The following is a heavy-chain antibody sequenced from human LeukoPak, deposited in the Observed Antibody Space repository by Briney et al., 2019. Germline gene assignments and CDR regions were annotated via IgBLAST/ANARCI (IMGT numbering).Heavy chain of an antibody. J-gene: IGHJ4*02. CDR3: ARQVGDEVFDY. CDR2: MYYSGST. CDR1: GGSISSSSYY. Sequence: SETLSLTCTVSGGSISSSSYYWGWIRQPPGKGLEWIGNMYYSGSTYYNPSLGGRVTISVDTSKNQFSLKLSSVTAADTAVFYCARQVGDEVFDYWGQGTLVTVSS. V-gene: IGHV4-39*01. D-gene: IGHD3-16*01.